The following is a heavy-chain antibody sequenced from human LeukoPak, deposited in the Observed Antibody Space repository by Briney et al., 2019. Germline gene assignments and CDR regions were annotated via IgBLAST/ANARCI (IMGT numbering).Heavy chain of an antibody. CDR2: MYYRGTT. CDR1: GVSISSSSYY. Sequence: SETLSLTCSVSGVSISSSSYYWGWIRQSPGKGLEWIGSMYYRGTTYENSSLKSPVTLSIDTSKNQFSLKLTSVTAADTAVYYCVREYSRSVVAGSRPDLWGQGLLVTVSS. V-gene: IGHV4-39*02. J-gene: IGHJ4*02. D-gene: IGHD2-21*01. CDR3: VREYSRSVVAGSRPDL.